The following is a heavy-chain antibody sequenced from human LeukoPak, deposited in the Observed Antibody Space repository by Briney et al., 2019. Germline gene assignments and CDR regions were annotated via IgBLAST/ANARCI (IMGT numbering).Heavy chain of an antibody. CDR1: SGSISSYY. V-gene: IGHV4-59*01. CDR3: ARARSSRWPKGDFDY. J-gene: IGHJ4*02. CDR2: IYYSGST. Sequence: PSETLSLTCTVSSGSISSYYWSWIRQPPGKGLEWIGYIYYSGSTNYNPSLKSRVTISVDTSKNQFSLKLSSVTAADTAVYYCARARSSRWPKGDFDYWGRRTLVTVSS. D-gene: IGHD6-13*01.